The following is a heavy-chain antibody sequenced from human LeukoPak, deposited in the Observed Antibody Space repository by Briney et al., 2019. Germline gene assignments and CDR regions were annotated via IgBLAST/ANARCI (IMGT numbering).Heavy chain of an antibody. CDR3: ARAKRIQLWTGLDY. V-gene: IGHV4-34*01. Sequence: SETLSLTCAVYGGSFSGYYWSWIRQPPGKGLEWIGEINHSGSTNYNPSLKSRVTISVGTSKNQFSLKLSSVTAADTAVYYCARAKRIQLWTGLDYWGQGTLVTVSS. D-gene: IGHD5-18*01. CDR1: GGSFSGYY. J-gene: IGHJ4*02. CDR2: INHSGST.